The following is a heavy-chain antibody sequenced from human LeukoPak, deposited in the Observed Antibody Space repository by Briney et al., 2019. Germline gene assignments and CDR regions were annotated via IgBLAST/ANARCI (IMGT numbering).Heavy chain of an antibody. CDR3: AREIFVDTATVIFDY. D-gene: IGHD5-18*01. J-gene: IGHJ4*02. CDR2: INPNSGGT. Sequence: ASVKVSCKASGYTFTGYYMHWVRQAPGQGLEWMGWINPNSGGTNYAQKFQGRVTMTRDTSISTAYMELSRLRSDDTAVYYCAREIFVDTATVIFDYWGQGTLVTVSS. CDR1: GYTFTGYY. V-gene: IGHV1-2*02.